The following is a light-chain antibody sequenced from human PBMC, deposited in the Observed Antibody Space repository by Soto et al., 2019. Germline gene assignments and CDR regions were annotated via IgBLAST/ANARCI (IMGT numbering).Light chain of an antibody. CDR1: QSVMSNY. CDR2: GAS. V-gene: IGKV3-20*01. J-gene: IGKJ1*01. CDR3: QQYNNWPRT. Sequence: EVVLTQSPGSLSLSPGERATLSCRASQSVMSNYLAWYQQKPGQPPRLLIYGASSRATGIPDRFSGSGSGTDFTLTISSLQSEDFAVYYCQQYNNWPRTFGQGTKV.